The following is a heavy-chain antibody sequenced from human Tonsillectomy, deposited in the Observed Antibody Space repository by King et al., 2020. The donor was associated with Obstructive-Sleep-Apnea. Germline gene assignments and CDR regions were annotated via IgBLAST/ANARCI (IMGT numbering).Heavy chain of an antibody. J-gene: IGHJ4*02. CDR1: GFTFSNYG. Sequence: VQLVESGGGVVQPGRYLRISCAASGFTFSNYGIHWVRQAPGKGLEGVAVMWSDGIRKYFADSVKGRFTISRDNSRSTLYLQMNNLRGEDSAVYYCARDIDSSGTYSSFDYWGQGTLVTASS. D-gene: IGHD3-22*01. CDR3: ARDIDSSGTYSSFDY. V-gene: IGHV3-33*01. CDR2: MWSDGIRK.